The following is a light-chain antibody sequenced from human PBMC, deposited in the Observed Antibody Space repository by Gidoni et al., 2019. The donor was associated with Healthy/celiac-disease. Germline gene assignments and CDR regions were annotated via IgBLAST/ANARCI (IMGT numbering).Light chain of an antibody. Sequence: DIVMTQSPLPLPVTPGEPASISCRSSQSLLHSNGYNYLDWYLQKPGQSPQLLIYLGSNRASGVPDRFSGSGSGTDFTLKISRVEAEDVGIYYCMQVLQSLYTFXQXTKLEIK. CDR3: MQVLQSLYT. CDR2: LGS. V-gene: IGKV2-28*01. CDR1: QSLLHSNGYNY. J-gene: IGKJ2*01.